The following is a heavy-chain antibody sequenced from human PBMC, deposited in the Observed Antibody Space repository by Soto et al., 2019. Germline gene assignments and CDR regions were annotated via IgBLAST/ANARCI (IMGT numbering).Heavy chain of an antibody. CDR1: GITISSNG. V-gene: IGHV3-48*01. CDR3: ARGMGIATTGRYDY. D-gene: IGHD1-1*01. J-gene: IGHJ4*02. Sequence: EVQLVESGGGSVQPGGSLRLSCAASGITISSNGMNWVRQAPGKGLEWVSYISSSSDTIYYADFVKGRFTISRDNAKNSLSLQMNSLRVEDTATYYCARGMGIATTGRYDYWGQGTLVTVSS. CDR2: ISSSSDTI.